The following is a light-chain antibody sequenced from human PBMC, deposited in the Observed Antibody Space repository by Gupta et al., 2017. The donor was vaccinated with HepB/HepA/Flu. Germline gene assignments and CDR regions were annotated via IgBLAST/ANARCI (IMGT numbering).Light chain of an antibody. CDR3: MQALQTPCS. V-gene: IGKV2-28*01. Sequence: VMTQSPLSLPVTTGEPASISCRSSQSLLHSNGYNYLDWYLQKPGQSPQLLIYLGSNRASGVPDRFSGSGSGTDFTLKISRVEAEDVGVYYCMQALQTPCSFGQGTKLEIK. J-gene: IGKJ2*04. CDR2: LGS. CDR1: QSLLHSNGYNY.